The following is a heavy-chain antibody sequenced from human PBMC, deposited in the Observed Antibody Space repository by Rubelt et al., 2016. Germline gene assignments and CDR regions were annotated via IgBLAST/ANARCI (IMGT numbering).Heavy chain of an antibody. CDR1: GGSISRGGYY. CDR3: ARGRGYNKVDY. V-gene: IGHV4-31*03. J-gene: IGHJ4*02. CDR2: IYNSETT. Sequence: QVQLQESGPGLVKPSQTLSLTCTVSGGSISRGGYYWSWIRHHPGKGLEWIGYIYNSETTYYNPSLKSRVTISADTSKNQFSLKLSSVTAADTAVYYCARGRGYNKVDYWGQGTLVTVSS. D-gene: IGHD5-24*01.